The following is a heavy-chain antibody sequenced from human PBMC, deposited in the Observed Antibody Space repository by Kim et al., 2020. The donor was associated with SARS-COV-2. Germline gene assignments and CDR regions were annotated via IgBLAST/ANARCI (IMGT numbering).Heavy chain of an antibody. J-gene: IGHJ3*02. D-gene: IGHD6-13*01. Sequence: SETLSLTCAVYGGSFSGYYWSWIRQPPGKGLEWIGEINHSGSTNYNPSLKSRVTISVDTSKNQFSLKLSSVTAADTAVYYCARGAGSSWYFSVRGAFDIWGQGTMVTVSS. CDR2: INHSGST. V-gene: IGHV4-34*01. CDR1: GGSFSGYY. CDR3: ARGAGSSWYFSVRGAFDI.